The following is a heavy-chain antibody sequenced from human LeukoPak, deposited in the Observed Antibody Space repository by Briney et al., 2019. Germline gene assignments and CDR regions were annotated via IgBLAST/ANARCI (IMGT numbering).Heavy chain of an antibody. J-gene: IGHJ3*02. V-gene: IGHV3-48*03. CDR3: AREDTGVAFDI. CDR1: GFTFSSYE. CDR2: ISGSGIK. D-gene: IGHD2-8*01. Sequence: PGGSLRLSCAVSGFTFSSYEINWVRQAPGKGLEWVSYISGSGIKHYADSVKGRFTISRDNAKNSLYLQMNSLRVEDTAVYYCAREDTGVAFDIWGQGTTVTV.